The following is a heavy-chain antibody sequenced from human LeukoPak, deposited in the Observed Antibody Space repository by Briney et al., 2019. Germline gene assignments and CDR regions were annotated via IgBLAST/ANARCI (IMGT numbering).Heavy chain of an antibody. Sequence: ASVKVSCKASGYSFTGYYMHWVRQAPGQGLEWMGWINTNTGNSTYAQGFTGRFVFSLDTSVSTAYLQISSLKAEDTAVYYCARDGAVAGPDFDYWGQGTLVTVSS. J-gene: IGHJ4*02. CDR1: GYSFTGYY. CDR3: ARDGAVAGPDFDY. D-gene: IGHD6-19*01. V-gene: IGHV7-4-1*02. CDR2: INTNTGNS.